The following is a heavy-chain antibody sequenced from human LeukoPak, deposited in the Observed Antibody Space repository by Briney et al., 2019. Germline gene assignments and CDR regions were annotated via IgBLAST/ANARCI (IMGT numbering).Heavy chain of an antibody. CDR1: GDSISSYH. J-gene: IGHJ4*02. CDR3: ARVGRGDYTWGSYSCDH. V-gene: IGHV4-59*01. Sequence: SETLFLTCTVSGDSISSYHWSWIRQPPGKGLEWIGYISYSGNTNYNPSLKSRVTISVDTSKNQFSLKLSSVTAADTAVYYCARVGRGDYTWGSYSCDHWGQGTLVTVSS. D-gene: IGHD3-16*01. CDR2: ISYSGNT.